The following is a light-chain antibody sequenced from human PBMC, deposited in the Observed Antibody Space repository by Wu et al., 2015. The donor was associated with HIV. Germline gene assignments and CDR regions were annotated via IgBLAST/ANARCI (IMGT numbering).Light chain of an antibody. CDR2: AAS. Sequence: DIQMTQSPSSLSAFVGDRVTITCRASQSISSSLNWYQQKPGKAPKLLIYAASSLQSGVPSRFSGSGSGTDFTLTISSLQPEDSATYYCQQSYSTPRTFGQGTKVEIK. J-gene: IGKJ1*01. CDR3: QQSYSTPRT. CDR1: QSISSS. V-gene: IGKV1-39*01.